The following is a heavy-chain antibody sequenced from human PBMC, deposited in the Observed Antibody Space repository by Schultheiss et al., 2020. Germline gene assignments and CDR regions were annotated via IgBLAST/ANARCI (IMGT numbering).Heavy chain of an antibody. D-gene: IGHD3-3*02. J-gene: IGHJ6*02. Sequence: SATLSLTCAVYGGSFSGYYWSWIRQPPGKGLEWIGEINHSGSTNYNPSLKSRVTISVDTSKNQFSLKLSSVTAADTAVYYCARGRHFMDVWGQGTTVTVSS. V-gene: IGHV4-34*01. CDR2: INHSGST. CDR3: ARGRHFMDV. CDR1: GGSFSGYY.